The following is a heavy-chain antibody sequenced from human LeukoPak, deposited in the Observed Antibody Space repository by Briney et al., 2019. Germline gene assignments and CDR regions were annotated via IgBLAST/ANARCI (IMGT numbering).Heavy chain of an antibody. CDR1: GYTFTTYA. D-gene: IGHD6-13*01. CDR3: ARDPIGSRWPYYFDY. Sequence: ASVKVSCKDSGYTFTTYAMHWVRQAPGQRLEWMEWINAGNGNTKYSQKFQARVTITRDTSASTAYMELSSLRSEDTAVYYCARDPIGSRWPYYFDYWGQGTLVTVSS. J-gene: IGHJ4*02. V-gene: IGHV1-3*01. CDR2: INAGNGNT.